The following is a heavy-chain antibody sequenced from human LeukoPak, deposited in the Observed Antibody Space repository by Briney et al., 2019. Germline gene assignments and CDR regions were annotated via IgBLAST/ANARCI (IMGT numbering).Heavy chain of an antibody. J-gene: IGHJ6*03. CDR1: GYTFTSYD. CDR3: ARALSWTTDSYYYMDV. CDR2: MNPNSGNT. D-gene: IGHD3/OR15-3a*01. V-gene: IGHV1-8*01. Sequence: ASVKVSGKASGYTFTSYDINWVRQATGQGLEWMGWMNPNSGNTGYAQKFQGRVTMTKNTSITTAYMELSSLRSEDTAVYYCARALSWTTDSYYYMDVWGKGTTVTVSS.